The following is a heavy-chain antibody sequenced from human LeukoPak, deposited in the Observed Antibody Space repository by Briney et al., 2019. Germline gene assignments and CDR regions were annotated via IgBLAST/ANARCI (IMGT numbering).Heavy chain of an antibody. D-gene: IGHD6-19*01. Sequence: GGSLRLSCAASGLTVSTDYMNWVRQAPGKGLEWVSDIYGGGSTYYADSVKGRFTISRDNSKNTLYLQMNSLRAEATAVYYCARGGIGVAGDFEYWGQGTLVTVSS. V-gene: IGHV3-53*01. CDR1: GLTVSTDY. CDR2: IYGGGST. J-gene: IGHJ4*02. CDR3: ARGGIGVAGDFEY.